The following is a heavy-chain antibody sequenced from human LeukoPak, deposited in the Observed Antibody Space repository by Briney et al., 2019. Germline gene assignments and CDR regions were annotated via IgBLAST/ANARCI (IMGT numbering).Heavy chain of an antibody. D-gene: IGHD2-8*01. CDR1: GGSFSGYY. Sequence: SETLSLTCAVYGGSFSGYYWSWIRQPPGKGLEWIGEINHSGSTNYNPSLKSRVTISVDTSKNQFSLKLSSVTAADTAVYYCARGGVLMVYAIGITMVRGVPFDYWGQGTLVTVSS. V-gene: IGHV4-34*01. J-gene: IGHJ4*02. CDR2: INHSGST. CDR3: ARGGVLMVYAIGITMVRGVPFDY.